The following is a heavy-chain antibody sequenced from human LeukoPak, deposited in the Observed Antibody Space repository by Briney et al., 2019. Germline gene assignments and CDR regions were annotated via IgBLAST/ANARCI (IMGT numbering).Heavy chain of an antibody. CDR3: AKAPVAGTRAYCFDY. CDR1: GFTFDDYA. J-gene: IGHJ4*02. V-gene: IGHV3-9*01. D-gene: IGHD6-19*01. Sequence: PGRSLRLSCAASGFTFDDYAMHWVRQAPGKGLEWVSGISWNSNNIGYADSVKGRFTISRDNAKNSLYLQMNSLRAEDTALYYCAKAPVAGTRAYCFDYWGQGTLVIVSP. CDR2: ISWNSNNI.